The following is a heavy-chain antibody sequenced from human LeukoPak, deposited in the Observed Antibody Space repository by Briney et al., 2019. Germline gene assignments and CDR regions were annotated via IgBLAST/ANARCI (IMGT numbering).Heavy chain of an antibody. CDR1: GFTFSDYY. CDR3: ASSRGWGAVSYYYDY. J-gene: IGHJ4*02. CDR2: ISSSSSYT. Sequence: GGSLRLSCAASGFTFSDYYMSWIRQAPGKGLEWVSYISSSSSYTYYADSVKGRFTISRDNAKNSLYLQMNSLRAEDTAVYYFASSRGWGAVSYYYDYWGQGTLVTVSS. V-gene: IGHV3-11*06. D-gene: IGHD3-10*01.